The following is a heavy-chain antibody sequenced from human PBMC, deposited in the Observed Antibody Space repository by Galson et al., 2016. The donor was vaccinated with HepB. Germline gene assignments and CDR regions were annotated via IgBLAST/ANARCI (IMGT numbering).Heavy chain of an antibody. D-gene: IGHD6-19*01. Sequence: PALVKPTQTLTLTCTFSGFSLLGNGMCVSWIRQPPGKALEWLALIDWDDDKSYSTSLKTRLTISKDDSKKQVVLTMTNVDPVDTATYYCARTRNPYSSGWGGFDSWGQGILVTVSS. V-gene: IGHV2-70*01. CDR1: GFSLLGNGMC. CDR3: ARTRNPYSSGWGGFDS. J-gene: IGHJ4*02. CDR2: IDWDDDK.